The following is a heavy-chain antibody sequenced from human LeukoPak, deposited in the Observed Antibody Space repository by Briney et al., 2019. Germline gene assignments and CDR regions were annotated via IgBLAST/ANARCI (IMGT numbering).Heavy chain of an antibody. V-gene: IGHV3-23*01. D-gene: IGHD1-1*01. CDR2: ISGSGGST. J-gene: IGHJ4*02. CDR3: ASPRAGKRTYYFDY. Sequence: GGTLRLSCAASGFTFSSYGMSWVRQAPGTGLEWVSAISGSGGSTYYADSVKGRFTISRDNSKNTLYLQMNSLRAEDTAVYYCASPRAGKRTYYFDYWGQGTLVTVSS. CDR1: GFTFSSYG.